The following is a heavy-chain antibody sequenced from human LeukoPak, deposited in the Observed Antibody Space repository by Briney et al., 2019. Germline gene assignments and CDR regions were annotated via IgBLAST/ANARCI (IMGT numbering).Heavy chain of an antibody. CDR3: ARRTSVAEGNGMDV. D-gene: IGHD6-19*01. J-gene: IGHJ6*02. Sequence: SQTLSLTCAISGDSVSSNSVTWNWIRQSPSRGLEWLGRTYYRSKWYNDYAVSVKSRMTINPDTSKNQFFLQLNSVTPEDTAVYYCARRTSVAEGNGMDVWGQGTTVTVSS. V-gene: IGHV6-1*01. CDR2: TYYRSKWYN. CDR1: GDSVSSNSVT.